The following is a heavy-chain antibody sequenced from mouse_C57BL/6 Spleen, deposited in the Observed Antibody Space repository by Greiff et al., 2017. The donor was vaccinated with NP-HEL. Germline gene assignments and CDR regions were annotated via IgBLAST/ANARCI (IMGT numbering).Heavy chain of an antibody. CDR3: ARHRAGGYSYCFDY. CDR1: GFTFSSYG. CDR2: ISSGGSYT. D-gene: IGHD2-3*01. V-gene: IGHV5-6*01. Sequence: EVQGVESGGDLVKPGGSLKLSCAASGFTFSSYGMSWVRQTPDKRLEWVATISSGGSYTYYPDSVKGRFTISRDNAKNTLYLQMSSLKSEDTAMYYCARHRAGGYSYCFDYWGQGTTLTVSS. J-gene: IGHJ2*01.